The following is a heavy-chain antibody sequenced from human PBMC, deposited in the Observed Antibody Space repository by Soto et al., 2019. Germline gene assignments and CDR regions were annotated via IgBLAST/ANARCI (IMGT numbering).Heavy chain of an antibody. D-gene: IGHD6-6*01. CDR2: IIPIFGTA. J-gene: IGHJ6*03. Sequence: ASVKVSCKASGGTFSSYAISWVRQAPGQGLEWMGGIIPIFGTANYAQKFQGRVTITADESTSTAYMELSSLRSEDTAVYYCARDPSYSSSSIRRYYYMDVWGKGTTVTVSS. CDR3: ARDPSYSSSSIRRYYYMDV. CDR1: GGTFSSYA. V-gene: IGHV1-69*13.